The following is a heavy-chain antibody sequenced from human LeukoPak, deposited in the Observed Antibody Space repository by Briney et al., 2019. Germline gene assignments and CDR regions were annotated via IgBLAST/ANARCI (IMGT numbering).Heavy chain of an antibody. D-gene: IGHD3-16*01. CDR2: ISSSGSTI. CDR1: GFTFSSYE. V-gene: IGHV3-48*03. CDR3: ASSHRGKLGS. J-gene: IGHJ5*02. Sequence: GGSLRLSCAASGFTFSSYEMNWVRQAPGKGLEWVSYISSSGSTIYYADSVKGRFTISRDNAKNSLYLQMSSLRTEDTALFYCASSHRGKLGSWGQGTLVTVSS.